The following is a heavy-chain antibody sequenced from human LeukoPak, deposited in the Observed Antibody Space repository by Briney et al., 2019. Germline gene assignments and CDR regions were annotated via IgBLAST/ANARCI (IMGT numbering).Heavy chain of an antibody. J-gene: IGHJ6*03. CDR2: VNPNSGNT. CDR1: GYTFTSYD. D-gene: IGHD3-10*01. Sequence: ASVKVSCKASGYTFTSYDINWVRQATGQGLEWMEWVNPNSGNTGYAQKFQGRVTITRNTSISTAYMELSSLRSEDTAVYYCARGTRGLPIYYYYYMDVWGKGTTVTVSS. V-gene: IGHV1-8*03. CDR3: ARGTRGLPIYYYYYMDV.